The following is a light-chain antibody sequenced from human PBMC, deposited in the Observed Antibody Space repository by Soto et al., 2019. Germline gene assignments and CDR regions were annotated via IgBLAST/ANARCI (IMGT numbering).Light chain of an antibody. Sequence: EIVLTQSPATLSLSPGERATLSCRASQSVGTCLAWYQQKPGQAPRLLIYDASHRATGIQARFRGTGSWTDVDLNISRVEPEDFAVYYGHHHSNWLRTFGQGTKLDIK. V-gene: IGKV3-11*01. CDR3: HHHSNWLRT. CDR2: DAS. J-gene: IGKJ2*01. CDR1: QSVGTC.